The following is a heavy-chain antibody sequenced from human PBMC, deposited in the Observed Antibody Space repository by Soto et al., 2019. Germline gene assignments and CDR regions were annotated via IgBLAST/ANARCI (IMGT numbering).Heavy chain of an antibody. CDR2: ISSSRTYI. V-gene: IGHV3-21*01. CDR3: ARDRDVAVVPADTNYLPYYGLDV. CDR1: GFSLNTYS. D-gene: IGHD2-2*01. Sequence: GGSLRLSCAASGFSLNTYSMNWVRQAPGKGLEWVSSISSSRTYIYYADSLKGPFTLSRDNAKNSLYLQMNSLRAEDTAVNYCARDRDVAVVPADTNYLPYYGLDVWSQGTTVTAP. J-gene: IGHJ6*02.